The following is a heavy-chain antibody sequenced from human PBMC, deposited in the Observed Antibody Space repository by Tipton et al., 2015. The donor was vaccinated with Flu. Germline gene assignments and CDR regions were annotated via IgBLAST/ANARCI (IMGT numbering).Heavy chain of an antibody. CDR3: ARTRGGYCSSSSCYADYFDY. Sequence: SLRLSCAASGFTFSTSWMSWVRQAPGKGLEWVANINQGGSEKYYVDSVKSRFTISRDNAKNSLHLHMNSLRAEDTAVYYCARTRGGYCSSSSCYADYFDYWGQGTLVTVSS. V-gene: IGHV3-7*01. CDR2: INQGGSEK. J-gene: IGHJ4*02. CDR1: GFTFSTSW. D-gene: IGHD2-2*01.